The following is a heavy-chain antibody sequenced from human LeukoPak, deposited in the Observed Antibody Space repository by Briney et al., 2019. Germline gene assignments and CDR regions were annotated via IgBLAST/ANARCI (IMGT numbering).Heavy chain of an antibody. V-gene: IGHV4-34*01. CDR1: GFTFSSYA. Sequence: GSLRLSCAASGFTFSSYAMSWVRQPPGKGLEWIGEINHSGSTNYNPSLKSRVTISVDTSKNQFSLKLSSVTAADTAVYYCARSYYYGSGPYYYGMDVWGKGTTVTVSS. CDR3: ARSYYYGSGPYYYGMDV. J-gene: IGHJ6*04. CDR2: INHSGST. D-gene: IGHD3-10*01.